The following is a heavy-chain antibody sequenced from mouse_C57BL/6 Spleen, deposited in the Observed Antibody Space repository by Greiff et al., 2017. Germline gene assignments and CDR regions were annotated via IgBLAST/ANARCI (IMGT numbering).Heavy chain of an antibody. V-gene: IGHV1-52*01. J-gene: IGHJ3*01. CDR3: ATDWEKCPFAY. Sequence: VQLQQPGAELVRPGSSVKLSCKASGYTFTSYWMHWVKQRPIQGLEWIGNIDPSDSETHYNQKFKDKATLTVDKSSSTAYMQLSSLKAEDSAVYYCATDWEKCPFAYWGQGTLLTVSA. D-gene: IGHD4-1*01. CDR1: GYTFTSYW. CDR2: IDPSDSET.